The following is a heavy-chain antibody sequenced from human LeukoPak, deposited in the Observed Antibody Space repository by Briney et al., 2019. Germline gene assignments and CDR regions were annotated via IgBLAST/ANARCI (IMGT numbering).Heavy chain of an antibody. CDR2: IPYDGSTK. D-gene: IGHD3-3*01. CDR3: SNGDHFYFEY. J-gene: IGHJ4*02. CDR1: GFSFSRNG. V-gene: IGHV3-30*18. Sequence: GRSLRLSCAASGFSFSRNGMHWVRQAPGNGLEWVAVIPYDGSTKYYADSVRGRFTISRDNSKNTLYLQINSVGAEDTAVYHCSNGDHFYFEYWGQGTLVTVSS.